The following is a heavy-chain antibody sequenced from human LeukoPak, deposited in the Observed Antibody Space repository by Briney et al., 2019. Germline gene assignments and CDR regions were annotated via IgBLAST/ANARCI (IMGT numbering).Heavy chain of an antibody. Sequence: AGGSLRLSCAASGFTFSSCEMNWVRQAPGKGLEWVSYISSSGKAIYYADSVKGRFTISRDNAKNTLYLQMNSLRAEDTAVYYCARGGLTAACDYWGQGTLVTVSS. CDR1: GFTFSSCE. V-gene: IGHV3-48*03. CDR3: ARGGLTAACDY. J-gene: IGHJ4*02. D-gene: IGHD6-13*01. CDR2: ISSSGKAI.